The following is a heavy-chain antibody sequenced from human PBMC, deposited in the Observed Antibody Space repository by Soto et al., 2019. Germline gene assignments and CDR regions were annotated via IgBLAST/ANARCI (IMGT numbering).Heavy chain of an antibody. J-gene: IGHJ4*02. V-gene: IGHV5-51*01. CDR1: GYTFTAYW. Sequence: PGESLKISCQSFGYTFTAYWIAWVRQMPGKGLEWMGIIFPADSEIRYSPSFRGHVTISADKSISTAYLQWSSLEASDTAMYYCAKESLTVPLSQFDYWGQGTLVTVSS. CDR3: AKESLTVPLSQFDY. CDR2: IFPADSEI. D-gene: IGHD4-17*01.